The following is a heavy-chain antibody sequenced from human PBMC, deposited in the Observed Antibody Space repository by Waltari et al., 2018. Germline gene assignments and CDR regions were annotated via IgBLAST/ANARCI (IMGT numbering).Heavy chain of an antibody. J-gene: IGHJ4*02. CDR3: ARARYDFWSGYYKPKGYFDY. CDR1: GGSFSGYY. V-gene: IGHV4-34*01. D-gene: IGHD3-3*01. CDR2: INHSGST. Sequence: QVQLQQWGSGLLKPSETLSLTCAVYGGSFSGYYWSWIRQPPGKGLEWIGEINHSGSTNYNPSLKSRVTISVDTSKNQFSLKLSSVTAADTAVYYCARARYDFWSGYYKPKGYFDYWGQGTLVTVSS.